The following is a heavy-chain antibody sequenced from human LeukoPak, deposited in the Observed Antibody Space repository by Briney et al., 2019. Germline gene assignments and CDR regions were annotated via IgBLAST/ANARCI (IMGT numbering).Heavy chain of an antibody. J-gene: IGHJ4*02. CDR3: ARVGFTDSSSFLDY. Sequence: GGSLRLSCAASGFTFSSYAMHWVRQALGKGLEWVAVISYDGSNKYYADSVKGRFTISRDNSKNTLYLQMNSLRAEDTAVYYCARVGFTDSSSFLDYWGQGTLVTVAS. CDR1: GFTFSSYA. V-gene: IGHV3-30-3*01. CDR2: ISYDGSNK. D-gene: IGHD6-13*01.